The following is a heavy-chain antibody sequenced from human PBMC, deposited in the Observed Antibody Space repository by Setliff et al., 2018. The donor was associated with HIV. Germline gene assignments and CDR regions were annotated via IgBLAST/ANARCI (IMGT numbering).Heavy chain of an antibody. CDR2: INAGNGDT. D-gene: IGHD6-13*01. J-gene: IGHJ4*02. CDR1: GDTFTTYA. CDR3: AIGSSNWPHRPNNYYFDY. Sequence: GASVKVSCKASGDTFTTYALHWVRQAPGQRLEWMGWINAGNGDTKSSQKFQGRVTINRDTSASTAYMELSSLRSEDTGVYYCAIGSSNWPHRPNNYYFDYWGQGTPVTVSS. V-gene: IGHV1-3*01.